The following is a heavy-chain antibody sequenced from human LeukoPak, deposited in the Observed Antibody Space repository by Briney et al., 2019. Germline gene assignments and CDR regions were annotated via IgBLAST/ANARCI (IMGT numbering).Heavy chain of an antibody. Sequence: SETLSLTCTVSGGSISSSSYYWGWVRQAPGMGLEWIGSIDRSGTTNYNPSLKSRVTISVDTSKNQFSLNVSSVTAADTAMYYCARGPPRYSSYWGQGTLVTVSS. CDR2: IDRSGTT. CDR1: GGSISSSSYY. V-gene: IGHV4-39*07. D-gene: IGHD5-18*01. J-gene: IGHJ4*02. CDR3: ARGPPRYSSY.